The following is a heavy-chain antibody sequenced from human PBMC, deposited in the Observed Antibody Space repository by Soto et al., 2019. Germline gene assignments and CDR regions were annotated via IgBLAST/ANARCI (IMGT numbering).Heavy chain of an antibody. Sequence: PSETLSLTCTVSGGSISSYYWSWIGRPAGKGLEWIGRIYTSGSTNYNPSLKSRVTMSVDTSKNQFSLKLSSVTAADTAVYYCARDELVPYYYYGMDVWGQGTTVTVSS. CDR3: ARDELVPYYYYGMDV. V-gene: IGHV4-4*07. CDR1: GGSISSYY. D-gene: IGHD3-9*01. CDR2: IYTSGST. J-gene: IGHJ6*02.